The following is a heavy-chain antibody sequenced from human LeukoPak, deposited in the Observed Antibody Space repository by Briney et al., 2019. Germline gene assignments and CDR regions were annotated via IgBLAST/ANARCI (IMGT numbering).Heavy chain of an antibody. V-gene: IGHV4-59*01. CDR2: IYNIGST. D-gene: IGHD2-15*01. J-gene: IGHJ6*02. Sequence: PSETLSLTCTVSGGSISSYYWSWIRQPPGKGLEWIGYIYNIGSTNYNPSLKSRVTISVDASKNQFSLKLSSVTAADTAVYYCARDCSGGSCYSAADYYGMDVWGQGTTVTVSS. CDR1: GGSISSYY. CDR3: ARDCSGGSCYSAADYYGMDV.